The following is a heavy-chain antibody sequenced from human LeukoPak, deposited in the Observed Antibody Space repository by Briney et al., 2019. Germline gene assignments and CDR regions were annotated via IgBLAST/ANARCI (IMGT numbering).Heavy chain of an antibody. CDR1: GYTFTSYG. Sequence: ASVKVSCKASGYTFTSYGISWVRQAPGQGLEWMGWISAYNGNTNYAQKLQGRVTMTTDTSTSTAYMELRSLRSEDTAVYYCAREGRYYDSSGYDLWGRGTLVTVSS. V-gene: IGHV1-18*01. D-gene: IGHD3-22*01. CDR3: AREGRYYDSSGYDL. J-gene: IGHJ2*01. CDR2: ISAYNGNT.